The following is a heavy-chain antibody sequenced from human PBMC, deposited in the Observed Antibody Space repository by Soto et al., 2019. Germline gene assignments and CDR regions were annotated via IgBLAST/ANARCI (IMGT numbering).Heavy chain of an antibody. CDR3: ARDFDWLAFDY. V-gene: IGHV1-2*04. CDR1: GYTFTGYY. J-gene: IGHJ4*02. CDR2: INPNSGGT. D-gene: IGHD3-9*01. Sequence: QVQLVQSGAEVKKPGASVKVSCKASGYTFTGYYMHWVRQAPGQGLEWMGWINPNSGGTNYAQKCQGWVTMTRDTSISTAYMELSRLRSDDTAVYYCARDFDWLAFDYWGQGTLVTVSS.